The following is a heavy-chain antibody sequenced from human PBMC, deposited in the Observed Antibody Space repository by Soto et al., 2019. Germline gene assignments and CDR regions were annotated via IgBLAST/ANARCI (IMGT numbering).Heavy chain of an antibody. CDR3: ARGAEEYYYYYMDV. CDR1: GGRFSSYT. Sequence: SAKASSKASGGRFSSYTLSWVRQAQGQGLEWMGRIIPILGIANYAQKFQGRVTITADKSTSTAYMELSSLRSEDTAVYYCARGAEEYYYYYMDVWGQGTTLTVSS. V-gene: IGHV1-69*02. CDR2: IIPILGIA. J-gene: IGHJ6*03.